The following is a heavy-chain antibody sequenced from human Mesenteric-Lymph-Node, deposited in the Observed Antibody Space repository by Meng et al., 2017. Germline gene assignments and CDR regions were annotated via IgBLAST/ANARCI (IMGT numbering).Heavy chain of an antibody. V-gene: IGHV3-20*04. Sequence: GESLKISCAASGFTFDDYGMSWVRQAPGKGLEWVSGINWNGGSTGYADSVKGRFTISRENAKNSLYLQMNSLRAGDTAVYYCARIGTYYDVLTGYSPAYFDSWGQGTLVTVSS. D-gene: IGHD3-9*01. J-gene: IGHJ4*02. CDR2: INWNGGST. CDR1: GFTFDDYG. CDR3: ARIGTYYDVLTGYSPAYFDS.